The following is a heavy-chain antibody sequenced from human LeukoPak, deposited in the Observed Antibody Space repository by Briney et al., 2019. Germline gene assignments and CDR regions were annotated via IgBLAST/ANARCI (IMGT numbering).Heavy chain of an antibody. Sequence: SETLSLTCTVSGGSINSYYWSWIRQPPGKGLEWIGYIYDSGSTSYNPSLKSRFTISVDTSKNQFSLKLSSVTAADTAVYYCAREDAQEGTNAFDIWGQGTMVTVSS. CDR1: GGSINSYY. J-gene: IGHJ3*02. CDR2: IYDSGST. D-gene: IGHD2-2*01. V-gene: IGHV4-59*12. CDR3: AREDAQEGTNAFDI.